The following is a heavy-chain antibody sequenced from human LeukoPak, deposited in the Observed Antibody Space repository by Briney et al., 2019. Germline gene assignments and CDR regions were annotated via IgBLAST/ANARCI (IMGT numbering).Heavy chain of an antibody. D-gene: IGHD1-26*01. J-gene: IGHJ4*02. CDR3: AREAKVGAALQY. CDR1: GLTFSTYW. Sequence: GGSLRLSCAASGLTFSTYWMHWVRHAPGKGLAWVACINHDGSNRKYAHSVKGRVNISRDTAKDTLFLQMNSLRAEDTAVYYCAREAKVGAALQYWGQGTPVTVSS. V-gene: IGHV3-74*01. CDR2: INHDGSNR.